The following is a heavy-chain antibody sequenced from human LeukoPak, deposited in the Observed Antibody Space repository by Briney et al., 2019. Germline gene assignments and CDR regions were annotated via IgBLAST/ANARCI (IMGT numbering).Heavy chain of an antibody. J-gene: IGHJ3*02. CDR3: CHSLSGRTGAFDI. V-gene: IGHV6-1*01. D-gene: IGHD2-21*01. CDR1: GDSVSSNSAA. Sequence: TSQTLSLTCAISGDSVSSNSAAWNWIRQSPSRGLEWLGRTYYRSKWYNDYAVSVKSRITINPDTSKHQFSLQLDSVTPEDTAVYYCCHSLSGRTGAFDIWGRGTVVTVSS. CDR2: TYYRSKWYN.